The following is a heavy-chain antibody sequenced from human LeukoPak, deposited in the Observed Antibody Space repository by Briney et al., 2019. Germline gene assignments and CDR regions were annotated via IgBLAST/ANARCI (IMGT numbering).Heavy chain of an antibody. Sequence: KPSETLSLTCTVSGGSISSYYWSWIRQPPGKGLEWIGYIYYSGSTNYNPSLKSRVTISVDTSKNQFSLKLSSVTAADTAVYYCAREAREMATIWFDYWGQGTLVTVSS. V-gene: IGHV4-59*01. CDR2: IYYSGST. D-gene: IGHD5-24*01. CDR3: AREAREMATIWFDY. J-gene: IGHJ4*02. CDR1: GGSISSYY.